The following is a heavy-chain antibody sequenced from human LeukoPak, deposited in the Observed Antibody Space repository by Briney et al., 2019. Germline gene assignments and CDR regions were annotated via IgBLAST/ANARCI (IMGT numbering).Heavy chain of an antibody. Sequence: GGSLRLSCAASGFTFSTYWMHWVRQAPGKGLVWVSRVSGDGTTTNYADSVKGRFSISRDNAKNTLFLQVSSLTDEDTAVYYCARGGGGVARNGLDVWGLGTTVTVSS. J-gene: IGHJ6*02. CDR2: VSGDGTTT. CDR3: ARGGGGVARNGLDV. V-gene: IGHV3-74*01. CDR1: GFTFSTYW. D-gene: IGHD2-15*01.